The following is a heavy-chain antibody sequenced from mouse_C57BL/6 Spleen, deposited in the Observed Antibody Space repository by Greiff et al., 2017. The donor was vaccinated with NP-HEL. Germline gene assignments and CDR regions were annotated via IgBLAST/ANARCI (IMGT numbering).Heavy chain of an antibody. CDR1: GYTFTDYY. V-gene: IGHV1-26*01. CDR2: INPNNGGT. CDR3: ARKDIYYEYDGRDWYFDV. Sequence: EVQLQQSGPELVKPGASVKISCKASGYTFTDYYMNWVKQSHGKSLEWIGDINPNNGGTSYNQKFKGKATLTVDNSSSTAYMELRSLTSEDAAVYYCARKDIYYEYDGRDWYFDVWGTGTTVTVSS. D-gene: IGHD2-4*01. J-gene: IGHJ1*03.